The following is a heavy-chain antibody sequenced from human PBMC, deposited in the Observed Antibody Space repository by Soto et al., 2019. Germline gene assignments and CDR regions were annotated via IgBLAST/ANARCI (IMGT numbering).Heavy chain of an antibody. J-gene: IGHJ4*02. CDR2: ISAYNGNT. CDR1: GYTFTSYG. CDR3: ARGRYCSSTSCYALVDY. V-gene: IGHV1-18*01. Sequence: GASVKVSCKASGYTFTSYGISWVRQAPGQGLEWMGWISAYNGNTNYAQKLQGRVTMTTDTSTSTAYMELRSLRSEDTAVYYCARGRYCSSTSCYALVDYWGQGTLVTVSS. D-gene: IGHD2-2*01.